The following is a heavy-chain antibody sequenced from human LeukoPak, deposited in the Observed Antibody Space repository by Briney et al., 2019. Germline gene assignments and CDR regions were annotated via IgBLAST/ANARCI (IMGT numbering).Heavy chain of an antibody. CDR3: ARGSRYNWNDEVWGYFDY. CDR1: GGTFSSYA. V-gene: IGHV1-69*13. D-gene: IGHD1-1*01. J-gene: IGHJ4*02. CDR2: IIPIFGTA. Sequence: ASVKVSCKASGGTFSSYAISWVRQAPGQGLEWMGGIIPIFGTANYAQKFQGRVTITADESTSTAYMELSSLRSEDTAVYYCARGSRYNWNDEVWGYFDYWGQGTLSPSPQ.